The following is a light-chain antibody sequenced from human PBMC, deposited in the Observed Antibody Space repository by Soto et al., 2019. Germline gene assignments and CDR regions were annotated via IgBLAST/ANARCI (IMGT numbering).Light chain of an antibody. CDR3: QQYNNWPPYT. CDR1: QSVGSN. CDR2: DAS. V-gene: IGKV3-15*01. J-gene: IGKJ2*01. Sequence: EIVMTQSPATLSVSPGERATLSCRASQSVGSNLAWYQQKPGQAPRLLIYDASTRATGIPDRFSGSGSGTEFTLTISSLQSEDFAVYYCQQYNNWPPYTFGQGSKLEIK.